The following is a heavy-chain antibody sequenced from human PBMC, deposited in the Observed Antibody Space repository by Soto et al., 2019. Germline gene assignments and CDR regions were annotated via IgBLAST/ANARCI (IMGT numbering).Heavy chain of an antibody. CDR1: GYTFTGHY. D-gene: IGHD1-26*01. V-gene: IGHV1-2*02. CDR2: IGPETGAT. J-gene: IGHJ4*02. CDR3: GRGRSGQIVVFY. Sequence: ASVKVSCKASGYTFTGHYIHWVRQAPEQGPEWMGEIGPETGATGYAQKFQGRVTMTRDMSITTVYMELNNLSPDDTAVYYCGRGRSGQIVVFYWGQGTPVTVSS.